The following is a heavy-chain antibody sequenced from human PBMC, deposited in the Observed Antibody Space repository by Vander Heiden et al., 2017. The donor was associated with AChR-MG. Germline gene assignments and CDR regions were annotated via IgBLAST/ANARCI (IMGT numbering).Heavy chain of an antibody. CDR2: ISWNSGSI. V-gene: IGHV3-9*01. D-gene: IGHD3-9*01. CDR3: AKDMSNFVLGIGAFDI. Sequence: EVQLVESGGGLVQPGRSLRLSCAASGFTFADYAMHWVRQAPGKGLEWVSGISWNSGSIGYADSVKGRFTISRDNAKNSLYLQMNSLRAEDTALYYCAKDMSNFVLGIGAFDIWGQGTMVTVSS. CDR1: GFTFADYA. J-gene: IGHJ3*02.